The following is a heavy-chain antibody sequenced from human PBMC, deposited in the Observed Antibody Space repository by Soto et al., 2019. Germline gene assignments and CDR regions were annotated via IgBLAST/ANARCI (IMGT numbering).Heavy chain of an antibody. V-gene: IGHV3-49*03. D-gene: IGHD3-9*01. Sequence: GGSLRLSCTASGFTFGDYAMSWFRQAPGKGLEWVGFIRSKAYGGTTEYAASVKGRFTISRDDSKSIAYLQMNSLKTEDTAVYYCTRDSSYDILTGYYPINYWGQGTLVTVSS. CDR2: IRSKAYGGTT. CDR1: GFTFGDYA. J-gene: IGHJ4*02. CDR3: TRDSSYDILTGYYPINY.